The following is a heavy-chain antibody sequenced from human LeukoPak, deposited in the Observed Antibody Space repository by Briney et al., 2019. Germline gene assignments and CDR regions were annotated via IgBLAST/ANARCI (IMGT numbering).Heavy chain of an antibody. CDR2: IRYDGSNK. CDR1: GFTFSSYG. V-gene: IGHV3-30*02. J-gene: IGHJ4*02. Sequence: PGGSLRLSCAASGFTFSSYGMHWVRQAPGKGLEWVAFIRYDGSNKYYADSVKGRFTISRDNSKNTLYLQMNSLRAEDTAVYYCAGRYCSSTSCYSDYWGQGTVVTVSS. D-gene: IGHD2-2*02. CDR3: AGRYCSSTSCYSDY.